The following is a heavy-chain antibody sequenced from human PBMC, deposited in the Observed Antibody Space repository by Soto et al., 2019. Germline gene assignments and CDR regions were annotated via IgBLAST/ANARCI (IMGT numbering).Heavy chain of an antibody. D-gene: IGHD3-22*01. CDR2: IWYDGSNK. V-gene: IGHV3-33*01. CDR1: GFTFSSYG. J-gene: IGHJ4*02. CDR3: ARDLGYYDSSGYYSPTNYFDY. Sequence: GGSLRLSCAASGFTFSSYGMHWVRQAPGKGLEWVAVIWYDGSNKYYADSVKGRFTISRDNSKNTLYLQMNSLRAEDTAVYYCARDLGYYDSSGYYSPTNYFDYWGQGTLVTVSS.